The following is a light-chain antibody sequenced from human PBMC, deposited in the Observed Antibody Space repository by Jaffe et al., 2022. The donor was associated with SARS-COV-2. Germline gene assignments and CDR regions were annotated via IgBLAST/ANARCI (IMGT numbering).Light chain of an antibody. J-gene: IGLJ1*01. Sequence: SYDLTQPPSVSVSPGQTASITCSGDKLGDKYAFWYQQKPGQSPVLVIYQDSKRPSGIPERFSGSNSGNTATLTISGTQAMDEADYYCQAWDSSTVVFGTGTKVTVL. CDR1: KLGDKY. CDR2: QDS. V-gene: IGLV3-1*01. CDR3: QAWDSSTVV.